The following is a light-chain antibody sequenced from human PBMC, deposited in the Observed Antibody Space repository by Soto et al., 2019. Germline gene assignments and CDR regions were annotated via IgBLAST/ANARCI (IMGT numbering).Light chain of an antibody. Sequence: DIQMTQSPCALSGSVVDRFTITCRASQGIRNDLGWYQQKPGKAPKCLIYAVSSLRSGVPSRFSGSGSGTEFTLTISSLQPEDSATYYCLQHNSYPRTFGQGTKVDIK. CDR3: LQHNSYPRT. J-gene: IGKJ1*01. CDR1: QGIRND. CDR2: AVS. V-gene: IGKV1-17*01.